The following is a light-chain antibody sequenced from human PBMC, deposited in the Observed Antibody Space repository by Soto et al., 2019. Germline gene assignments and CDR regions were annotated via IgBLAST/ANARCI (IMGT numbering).Light chain of an antibody. Sequence: DIQMTQSPSSLSASVGDRVTITCRASQGISTYLNWYQQKPGKAPKLLIYAASSLQSGVPSRFSGSGSVTEFTLTINGLQSEDFAVYYCQHHNNRPLTFGGGTKVDI. V-gene: IGKV1-39*01. J-gene: IGKJ4*01. CDR3: QHHNNRPLT. CDR1: QGISTY. CDR2: AAS.